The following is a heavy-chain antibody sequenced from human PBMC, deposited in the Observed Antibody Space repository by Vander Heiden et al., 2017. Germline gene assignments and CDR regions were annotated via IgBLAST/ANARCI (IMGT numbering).Heavy chain of an antibody. J-gene: IGHJ6*02. CDR3: GRGNYGMDV. V-gene: IGHV3-74*01. Sequence: EVQLVESGGGSVQPGDSLRLSCAASGFTRSDYWMHWVRQAPGKGLVWVSNINGDGSKTNYADSVKGRFTVSRDNAKNTLYLQMHSLRAEDTAVYYCGRGNYGMDVWGQGTTVTVSS. CDR1: GFTRSDYW. CDR2: INGDGSKT.